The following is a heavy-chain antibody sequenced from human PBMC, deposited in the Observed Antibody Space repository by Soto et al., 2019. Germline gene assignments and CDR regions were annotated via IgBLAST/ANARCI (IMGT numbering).Heavy chain of an antibody. V-gene: IGHV5-51*01. CDR2: IYPGDSDT. CDR3: ARTWQMGSTWKGYPFDI. J-gene: IGHJ3*02. Sequence: GESLKISCKGSGYSFTSYWIGWVRQMPGKGLEWMGIIYPGDSDTRYSPSFQGQVTISADKSISTAYLQWSSLKASDTAMYYCARTWQMGSTWKGYPFDIWGQGTMVTVSS. D-gene: IGHD6-13*01. CDR1: GYSFTSYW.